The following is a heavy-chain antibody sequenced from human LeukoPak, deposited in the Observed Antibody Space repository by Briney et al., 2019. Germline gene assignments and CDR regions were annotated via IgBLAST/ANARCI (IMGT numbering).Heavy chain of an antibody. CDR2: ISYDGSNK. V-gene: IGHV3-30*04. J-gene: IGHJ3*02. Sequence: GGSLRLSCAASGFTFSSYAMHWVRQAPGKGLEWVAVISYDGSNKYYADSVKGRFTISRDNSKSTLYLQMNSLRAEDTAVYYCARGRYSYGPAGQAFDIWGQGTMVTASS. CDR3: ARGRYSYGPAGQAFDI. D-gene: IGHD5-18*01. CDR1: GFTFSSYA.